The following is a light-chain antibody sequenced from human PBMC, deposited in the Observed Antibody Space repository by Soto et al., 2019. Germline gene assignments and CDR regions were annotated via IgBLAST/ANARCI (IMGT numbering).Light chain of an antibody. CDR3: ATWDDSLNAVV. Sequence: QSVLTQPPSVSEAPRQRVTISCSGRTSNIGTNAVTWYQQLPGKAPKLLIYYDDLLPSGISDRFSASKSGTSASLAISGLQSEDEADYYCATWDDSLNAVVCGGGTQLTVL. CDR1: TSNIGTNA. J-gene: IGLJ2*01. CDR2: YDD. V-gene: IGLV1-36*01.